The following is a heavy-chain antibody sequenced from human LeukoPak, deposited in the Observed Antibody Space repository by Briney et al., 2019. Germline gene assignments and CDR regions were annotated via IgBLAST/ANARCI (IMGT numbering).Heavy chain of an antibody. J-gene: IGHJ5*02. D-gene: IGHD2-2*01. CDR2: IYYSGST. Sequence: PSETLSLTCTVSGGSISSYYWSWIRQPPGKGLEWIGYIYYSGSTYYNPSLKSRVTISVDTSKNQFSLKLSSVTAADTAVYYCARRADIVVVPGYLGFNWFDPWGQGTLVTVSS. CDR3: ARRADIVVVPGYLGFNWFDP. V-gene: IGHV4-59*04. CDR1: GGSISSYY.